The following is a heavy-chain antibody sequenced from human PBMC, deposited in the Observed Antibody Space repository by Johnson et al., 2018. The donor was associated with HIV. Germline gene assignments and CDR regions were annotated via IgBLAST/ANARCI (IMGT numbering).Heavy chain of an antibody. J-gene: IGHJ3*02. V-gene: IGHV3-30-3*01. CDR2: ISYDGSNK. CDR3: ARDQTGVTTI. D-gene: IGHD2-8*02. Sequence: QVQLVESGGGVVQPGRSMRLSCAASGFTFSSYAMHWVRQAPGKGLEWVAVISYDGSNKYYADSVKGRFTISRDNSKNPLYLRMNSLRAEDTAEYYWARDQTGVTTIGGQGTMVTVSS. CDR1: GFTFSSYA.